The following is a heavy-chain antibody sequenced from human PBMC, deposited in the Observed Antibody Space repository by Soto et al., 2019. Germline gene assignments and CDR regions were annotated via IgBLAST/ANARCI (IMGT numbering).Heavy chain of an antibody. J-gene: IGHJ5*02. V-gene: IGHV2-5*01. CDR2: IYWNDDK. CDR1: GFPHSTSGVA. CDR3: ARLLSAALFSYDL. Sequence: QITLKESGPTLVKPTQTLTLTCALSGFPHSTSGVAVGWIRQPPGQALEWLGHIYWNDDKYYSTSLKSRLSLSKDTSKNQVVLTMTNVDPLDTGTYYCARLLSAALFSYDLWGQGTLVTVSS. D-gene: IGHD1-26*01.